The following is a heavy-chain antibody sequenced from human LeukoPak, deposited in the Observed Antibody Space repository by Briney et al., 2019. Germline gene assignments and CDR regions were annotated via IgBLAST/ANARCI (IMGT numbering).Heavy chain of an antibody. CDR1: GFTFSNYA. J-gene: IGHJ1*01. D-gene: IGHD6-19*01. CDR2: ISGGGSP. Sequence: GGSLRLSCAASGFTFSNYAMFWIRQAPGKGLEWVSGISGGGSPYFADSVKGRFTISGDNSKNTLYLQMNSLRAEDTAVYYCAKESQWVEYFQHWGQGTLVTVSS. V-gene: IGHV3-23*01. CDR3: AKESQWVEYFQH.